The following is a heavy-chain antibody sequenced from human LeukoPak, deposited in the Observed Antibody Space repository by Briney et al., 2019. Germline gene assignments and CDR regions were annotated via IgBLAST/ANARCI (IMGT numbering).Heavy chain of an antibody. J-gene: IGHJ4*02. Sequence: GGSLRLSCAASGFTVSSNYMSWVRQAPGKGLEWVSAISGSGGSTYYADSVKGRFTISRDNSKNTLYLQMNSLRAEDTAVYYCAKEIYCGGDCYSESVYWGQGTLVTVSS. CDR1: GFTVSSNY. CDR2: ISGSGGST. D-gene: IGHD2-21*02. CDR3: AKEIYCGGDCYSESVY. V-gene: IGHV3-23*01.